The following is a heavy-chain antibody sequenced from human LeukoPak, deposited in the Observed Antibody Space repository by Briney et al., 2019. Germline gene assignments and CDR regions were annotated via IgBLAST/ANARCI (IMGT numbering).Heavy chain of an antibody. V-gene: IGHV4-34*01. D-gene: IGHD4-17*01. J-gene: IGHJ6*02. CDR1: GGSFSGYY. CDR2: INHSGST. CDR3: ASGDYGDYVPYYGMDV. Sequence: SETLSLTCAVYGGSFSGYYWSWIRQPPGKGLEWIGEINHSGSTNYNPSLKSRVTISVDTSKNQFSLRLSSVTAADTAVYYCASGDYGDYVPYYGMDVWGQGTTVTVSS.